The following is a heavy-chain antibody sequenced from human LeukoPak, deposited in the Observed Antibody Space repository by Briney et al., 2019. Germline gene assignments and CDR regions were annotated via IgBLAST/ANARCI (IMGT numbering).Heavy chain of an antibody. CDR2: IYYSGST. D-gene: IGHD4-23*01. CDR1: GYSISSSNL. J-gene: IGHJ4*02. CDR3: ARSVDGGNSPFDY. Sequence: SETLSLTCAVSGYSISSSNLWGWIRQPPGKGLEWIGYIYYSGSTYYNPSLKSRVTMSVDTSKNQFSLKLSSVTAVDTAVYYCARSVDGGNSPFDYWGKGTLVTVSS. V-gene: IGHV4-28*01.